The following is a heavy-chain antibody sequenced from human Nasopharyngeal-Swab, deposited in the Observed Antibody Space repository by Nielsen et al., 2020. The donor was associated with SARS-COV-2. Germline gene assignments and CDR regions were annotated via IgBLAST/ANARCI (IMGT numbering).Heavy chain of an antibody. V-gene: IGHV5-51*01. Sequence: GESLKISCEGSGYFFNNYWIGWVRLMPGRGLEWMGIIFPYDSDTRYSPSFQGQVTISADVSTKTAYLQWSGLKASDTAMYYCARTEYGSGTNFDYWGQGTLVTVSS. CDR2: IFPYDSDT. J-gene: IGHJ4*02. D-gene: IGHD3-10*01. CDR3: ARTEYGSGTNFDY. CDR1: GYFFNNYW.